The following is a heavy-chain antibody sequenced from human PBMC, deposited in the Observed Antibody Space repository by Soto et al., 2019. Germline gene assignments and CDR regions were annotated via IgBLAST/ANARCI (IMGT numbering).Heavy chain of an antibody. J-gene: IGHJ6*02. CDR3: AKGLGYCSGGSSYPCYYYGMYV. Sequence: PGGSLRLSCAASGFTFSSYGMRWVRQAPGKGLEWVAVISYDGSNKYYADSVKGRFTISRDNSKNTLYLQMNSLRAEDTAVYYCAKGLGYCSGGSSYPCYYYGMYVWGQGTTVTVSS. V-gene: IGHV3-30*18. D-gene: IGHD2-15*01. CDR1: GFTFSSYG. CDR2: ISYDGSNK.